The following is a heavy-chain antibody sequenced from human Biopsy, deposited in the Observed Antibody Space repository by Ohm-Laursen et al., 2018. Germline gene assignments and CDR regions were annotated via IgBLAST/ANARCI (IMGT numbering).Heavy chain of an antibody. CDR2: IHYSGNT. D-gene: IGHD1-7*01. Sequence: TLSLTCTVSGVSINTGGYYWTWIRQHPGTGLEWIGYIHYSGNTLYNPSLKSRLTISVDTSRNQFSLKLTSVTAADTAVYYCATGPKRLTGTSYFESWGRGILVTVSS. J-gene: IGHJ4*02. CDR1: GVSINTGGYY. CDR3: ATGPKRLTGTSYFES. V-gene: IGHV4-31*03.